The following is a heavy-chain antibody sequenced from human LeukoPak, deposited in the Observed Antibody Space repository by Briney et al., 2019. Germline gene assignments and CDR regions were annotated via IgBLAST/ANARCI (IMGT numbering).Heavy chain of an antibody. CDR2: INTDGSST. Sequence: GGSLRLSCAASGFTFSSCWMHWVRQAPGKGLVWVSRINTDGSSTSYADSVKGRFTISRDNAKNRLYVQMNSLRAEDTAVYYCATGSGLWSPDYWGQGTLVTVSS. CDR1: GFTFSSCW. V-gene: IGHV3-74*01. D-gene: IGHD5-18*01. CDR3: ATGSGLWSPDY. J-gene: IGHJ4*02.